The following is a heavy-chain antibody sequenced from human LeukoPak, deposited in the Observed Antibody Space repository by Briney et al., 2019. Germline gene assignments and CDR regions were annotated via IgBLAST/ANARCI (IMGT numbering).Heavy chain of an antibody. D-gene: IGHD3-10*01. Sequence: GGSLRLSCAASGLTFSSYAMHWVRQAPGKGLEWAAVISYDGSNDYYADSVKGRFTISRDNSKNTLYLQMNSLRAEDTAVYYCAKDGAASWFGEATWGQGTLVTVSS. CDR2: ISYDGSND. V-gene: IGHV3-30-3*01. CDR1: GLTFSSYA. CDR3: AKDGAASWFGEAT. J-gene: IGHJ5*02.